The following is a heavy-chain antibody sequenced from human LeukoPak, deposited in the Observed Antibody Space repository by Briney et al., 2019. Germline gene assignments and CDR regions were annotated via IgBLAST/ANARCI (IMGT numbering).Heavy chain of an antibody. CDR1: GYTFNGYH. J-gene: IGHJ3*02. Sequence: ASVKVSCKASGYTFNGYHMHWVRQAPGLGLEWMGWINPYNGDTKYAQKFQGRVTMTTDTSTSTAYMEVTGLRSDDTAVYYCARDLGTTVTTPDAFDIWGQGTMVTVSS. CDR2: INPYNGDT. V-gene: IGHV1-2*02. D-gene: IGHD4-17*01. CDR3: ARDLGTTVTTPDAFDI.